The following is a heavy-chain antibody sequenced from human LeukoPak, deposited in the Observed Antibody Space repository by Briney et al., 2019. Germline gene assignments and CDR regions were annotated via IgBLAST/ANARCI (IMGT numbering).Heavy chain of an antibody. CDR3: ARDLPDYDILTGFGGGDY. D-gene: IGHD3-9*01. CDR2: ISSSSSYI. J-gene: IGHJ4*02. V-gene: IGHV3-21*01. Sequence: GGSLRLSCAASGLTFSSYSMNGVRQAPGKGLEWVSSISSSSSYIYYADSVKGRFTISRDNAKNSLYLQMNSLRAEDTAVYYCARDLPDYDILTGFGGGDYWGQGTLVTVSS. CDR1: GLTFSSYS.